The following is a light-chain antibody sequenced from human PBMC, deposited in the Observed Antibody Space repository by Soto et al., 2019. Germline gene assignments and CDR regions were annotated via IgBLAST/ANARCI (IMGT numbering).Light chain of an antibody. CDR1: SSDVGDYNY. Sequence: QSVLTQPPSASGSPGQSVTISCTGTSSDVGDYNYVSWYQQHPGKAPKLMIYEVSKRPSGVPDRFSGSKSGSTASLTVSGLQAEDEADYFCNPYAGSSNYVFGTGTKLTVL. J-gene: IGLJ1*01. V-gene: IGLV2-8*01. CDR2: EVS. CDR3: NPYAGSSNYV.